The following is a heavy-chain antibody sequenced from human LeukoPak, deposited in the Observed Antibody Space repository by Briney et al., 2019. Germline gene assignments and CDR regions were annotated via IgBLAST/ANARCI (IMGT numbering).Heavy chain of an antibody. CDR2: ISSSGSTI. J-gene: IGHJ4*02. V-gene: IGHV3-48*04. Sequence: PGGSLRLSCAASGFAFSTCSMNWVRQAPGKGLEWVSYISSSGSTIYYADSVKGRFTISRDNAKNSLYLQMNSLRAEDTAVYYCAQIYTYGSSQFDYWGQGTLVTVSS. CDR3: AQIYTYGSSQFDY. CDR1: GFAFSTCS. D-gene: IGHD5-18*01.